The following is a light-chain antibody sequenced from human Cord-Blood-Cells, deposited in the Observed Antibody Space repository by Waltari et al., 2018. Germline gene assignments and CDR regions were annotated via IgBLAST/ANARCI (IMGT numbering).Light chain of an antibody. CDR1: QSVSSSY. J-gene: IGKJ3*01. CDR3: QLGCT. V-gene: IGKV3-20*01. CDR2: GAS. Sequence: EIVLTQYPGTLSLSPGERATLSCRASQSVSSSYLAWYQQEPGQAPRLLIYGASSRATGIPDRFSGSGSGTDFSFTSSRREPEDVAVYYCQLGCTFGPGTKVDIE.